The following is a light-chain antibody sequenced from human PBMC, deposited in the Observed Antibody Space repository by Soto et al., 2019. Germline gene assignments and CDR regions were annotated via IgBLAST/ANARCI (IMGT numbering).Light chain of an antibody. J-gene: IGKJ4*01. V-gene: IGKV1-8*01. CDR3: QQYYSYSRT. CDR2: AAS. CDR1: QGISSY. Sequence: AIRMTQSPSSFSASTGDRVTITCRASQGISSYLAWYQQKPGKAPKLLIYAASTLQSGVPSRFSGSGSGTDFTLTISCLQSEDFATYYCQQYYSYSRTFGRGTEAYI.